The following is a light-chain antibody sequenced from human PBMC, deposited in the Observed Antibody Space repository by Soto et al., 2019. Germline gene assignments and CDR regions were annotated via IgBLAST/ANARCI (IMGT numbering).Light chain of an antibody. CDR1: QNINNNY. J-gene: IGKJ5*01. CDR2: GAS. V-gene: IGKV3-20*01. CDR3: QQHGISHIT. Sequence: EDVFTQSPGTPSLSPGERATLSCRASQNINNNYLAWYQRRPGQAPRLLIYGASRRATDIPDRFSGSGSGTDFTLTISGLEPEDFAVYYCQQHGISHITFGQGTRLEIK.